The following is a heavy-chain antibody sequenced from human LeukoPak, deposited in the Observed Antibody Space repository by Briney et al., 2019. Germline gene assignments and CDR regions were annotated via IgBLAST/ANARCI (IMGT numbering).Heavy chain of an antibody. CDR2: ISYDGSSK. D-gene: IGHD6-13*01. CDR3: AKVGEQQLADY. Sequence: GRSLRLSCAASGFTFSSYGVHWVRQAPGKGLEWVAVISYDGSSKYYADSVKGRFTISRDNSKNTLYLQMNSLRGEDTAVYYCAKVGEQQLADYWGQGTLVTVSS. CDR1: GFTFSSYG. J-gene: IGHJ4*02. V-gene: IGHV3-30*18.